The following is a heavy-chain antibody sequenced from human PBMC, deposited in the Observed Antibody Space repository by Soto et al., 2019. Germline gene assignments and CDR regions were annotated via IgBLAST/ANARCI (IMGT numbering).Heavy chain of an antibody. CDR2: IYYSGST. D-gene: IGHD2-2*01. V-gene: IGHV4-59*08. CDR3: ARRVRVVPAANRNYYYYYMDV. J-gene: IGHJ6*03. Sequence: PSETLSLTCTVSGGSISSYYWSWIRQPPGKGLEWIGYIYYSGSTNYNPSLKSRVTISVDTSKNQFSLKLSSVTAADTAVYYCARRVRVVPAANRNYYYYYMDVWGKGTTVTVSS. CDR1: GGSISSYY.